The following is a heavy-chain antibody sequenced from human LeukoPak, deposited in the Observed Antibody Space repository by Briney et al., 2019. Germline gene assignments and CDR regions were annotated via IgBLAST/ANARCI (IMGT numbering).Heavy chain of an antibody. V-gene: IGHV3-7*01. J-gene: IGHJ6*03. D-gene: IGHD3-10*01. Sequence: GGSLRLSCAASGFTLSNAWMNWVRQAPGKGLEWVANIKKDGSEKYYVDSVKGRFTVSRDNAKTSLYLQMNSLRAEDTAVYYCARKRITMVRGALSGYYYMDVWGKGTTVTISS. CDR1: GFTLSNAW. CDR2: IKKDGSEK. CDR3: ARKRITMVRGALSGYYYMDV.